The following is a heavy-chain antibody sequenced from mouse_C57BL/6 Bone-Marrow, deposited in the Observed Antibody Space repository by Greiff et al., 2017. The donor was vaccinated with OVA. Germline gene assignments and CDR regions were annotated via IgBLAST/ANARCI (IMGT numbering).Heavy chain of an antibody. Sequence: LQPGAELVKPGASVKLSCKASGYTFTSYWMHWVKQRPGQGLEWIGMIHPNSGSTNYNEKFKSKATLTVEKSSSTAYMQLSSLSSEDSAVYYSGNYSKAAWFAYWGQGTLVTVSA. D-gene: IGHD2-5*01. CDR1: GYTFTSYW. V-gene: IGHV1-64*01. CDR2: IHPNSGST. CDR3: GNYSKAAWFAY. J-gene: IGHJ3*01.